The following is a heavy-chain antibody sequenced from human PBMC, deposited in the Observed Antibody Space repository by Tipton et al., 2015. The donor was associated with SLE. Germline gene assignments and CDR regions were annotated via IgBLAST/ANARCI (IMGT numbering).Heavy chain of an antibody. J-gene: IGHJ5*02. Sequence: QSGAEVKKPGASVKVSCKASGYTFTGYYMHWVRQAPGQGLEWMGWINPNSGGTNYAQKFQGRVTMTRDTSISTAYMELSRLRSDDTAVYYCARDLDPIVVVPATIALNNWFDPWGQGTLVTVSS. V-gene: IGHV1-2*02. CDR3: ARDLDPIVVVPATIALNNWFDP. D-gene: IGHD2-2*01. CDR2: INPNSGGT. CDR1: GYTFTGYY.